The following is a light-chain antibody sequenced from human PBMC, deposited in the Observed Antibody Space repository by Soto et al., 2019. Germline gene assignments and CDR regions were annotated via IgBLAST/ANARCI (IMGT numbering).Light chain of an antibody. CDR2: DTS. CDR3: QQRSNWPPYT. Sequence: EIVLTQSPATLSLSPGERATLSCRASQSVGSYLAWYQQRPGQAPRLLIYDTSNRATGIPARFSGSGSGTDFTLTISSLAPEDFAVYYCQQRSNWPPYTFGQGTKVDIK. J-gene: IGKJ2*01. CDR1: QSVGSY. V-gene: IGKV3-11*01.